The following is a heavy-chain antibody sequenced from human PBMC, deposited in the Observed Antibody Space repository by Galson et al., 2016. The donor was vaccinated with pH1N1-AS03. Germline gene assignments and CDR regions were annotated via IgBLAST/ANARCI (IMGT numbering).Heavy chain of an antibody. V-gene: IGHV5-51*01. CDR1: GYTFTNSW. Sequence: QSGAEVKKPGESLKISCKTSGYTFTNSWIAWVRQMPGKGLEWMGFIHPIDSDTRYNPTFQGQVTISPDKSINTAYLQWSSLKASDTAIYYCARHNEAATLSAPSDYWGQGTLVTVSS. D-gene: IGHD6-25*01. J-gene: IGHJ4*02. CDR3: ARHNEAATLSAPSDY. CDR2: IHPIDSDT.